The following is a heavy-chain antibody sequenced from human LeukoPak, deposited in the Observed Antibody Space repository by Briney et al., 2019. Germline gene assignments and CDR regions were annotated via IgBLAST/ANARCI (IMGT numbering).Heavy chain of an antibody. V-gene: IGHV3-23*01. Sequence: GGSLRLSCAASGFTFSSYAMSWVRQAPGKGLEWVSAISGSGGSTYYADSVKGRFTISRDNSKNTLYLQMNSLRAEDTAVYYCARYVWGSYPTFEDYWGQGTLVTVSS. CDR2: ISGSGGST. D-gene: IGHD3-16*02. CDR3: ARYVWGSYPTFEDY. CDR1: GFTFSSYA. J-gene: IGHJ4*02.